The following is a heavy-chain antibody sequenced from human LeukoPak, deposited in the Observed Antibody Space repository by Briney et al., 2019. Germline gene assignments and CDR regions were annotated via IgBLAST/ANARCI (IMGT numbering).Heavy chain of an antibody. CDR3: ARIIGDSGYANWFDP. CDR2: IYYSGST. J-gene: IGHJ5*02. D-gene: IGHD5-12*01. V-gene: IGHV4-59*01. Sequence: SETLSLTCTVSGGSISSYYWSWIRQPPGKGLEWIGYIYYSGSTNYNPSLKSRVTIPVDTSKNQFSLKLSSVTAADTAVYYCARIIGDSGYANWFDPWGQGTLVTVSS. CDR1: GGSISSYY.